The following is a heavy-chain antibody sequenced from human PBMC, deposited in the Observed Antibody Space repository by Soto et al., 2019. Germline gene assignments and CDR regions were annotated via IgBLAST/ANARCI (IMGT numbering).Heavy chain of an antibody. Sequence: GSSVKVACKSSGYKFPAYAIRSVCQAPGQRLPSMGWINAGSGNTKYSQDFPGRGPFTRDTSATTSYMELSSLTSEDTAVYDCARVPPWGKAGSYYIRHYDSWGQGTLIAV. D-gene: IGHD3-10*01. CDR2: INAGSGNT. CDR1: GYKFPAYA. V-gene: IGHV1-3*01. J-gene: IGHJ5*01. CDR3: ARVPPWGKAGSYYIRHYDS.